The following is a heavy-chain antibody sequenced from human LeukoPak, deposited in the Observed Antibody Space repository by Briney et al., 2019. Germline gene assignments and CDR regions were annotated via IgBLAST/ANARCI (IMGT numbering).Heavy chain of an antibody. CDR3: SRGSGWLSVY. CDR1: GFTFCDYL. Sequence: PGGSLRLSCTASGFTFCDYLMSWFRQAPGRGLEWIGFFSGGTTESAASVKGRFTISRDDSTSIAYLQMNSLTTEDTAVYYCSRGSGWLSVYWGQGNLVTVSS. D-gene: IGHD6-19*01. J-gene: IGHJ4*02. V-gene: IGHV3-49*03. CDR2: FSGGTT.